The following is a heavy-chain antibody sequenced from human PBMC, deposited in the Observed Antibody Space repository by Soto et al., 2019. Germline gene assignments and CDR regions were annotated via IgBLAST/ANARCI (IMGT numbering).Heavy chain of an antibody. Sequence: QVQLQESGPGLVKPSQTLSLTCTVSGGSISSGGYYWSWIRQHPGKGLEWIGYIYYSGSTYYNPSLKSRVNISVDTSKNQFALKLSSVTAADTAVYYCARGVMGYYFDYWGQGTLVTVSS. J-gene: IGHJ4*02. CDR1: GGSISSGGYY. V-gene: IGHV4-31*03. CDR3: ARGVMGYYFDY. CDR2: IYYSGST. D-gene: IGHD3-16*01.